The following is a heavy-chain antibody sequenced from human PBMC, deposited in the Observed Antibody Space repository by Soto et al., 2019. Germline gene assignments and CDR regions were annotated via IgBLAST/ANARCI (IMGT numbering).Heavy chain of an antibody. CDR1: GYTFTGYY. J-gene: IGHJ4*02. CDR2: INPNSGGT. CDR3: ARAPPDYGDYFIDY. Sequence: QVQLVQSGAEVKKPGASVKVSCKASGYTFTGYYMHWVRQAPGQGLEWMGWINPNSGGTNYAQKCHGWVTMTRDTSISTAYMELSRLRSDDTAVYYCARAPPDYGDYFIDYWGQGTLVTVSS. D-gene: IGHD4-17*01. V-gene: IGHV1-2*04.